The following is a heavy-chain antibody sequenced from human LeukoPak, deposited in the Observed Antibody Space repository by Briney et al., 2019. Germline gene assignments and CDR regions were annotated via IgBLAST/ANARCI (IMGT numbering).Heavy chain of an antibody. J-gene: IGHJ4*02. CDR2: ISYDGSNE. V-gene: IGHV3-30*18. Sequence: PGGSLRLSCGASGFTFSSYAMHWVRQAPGKGLEWVAVISYDGSNEYYVDSVKGRLSISRDNSMKTLYLQMNSLRAEDTAVYYCAKDLTPYLYGGSSADYWGQGTLVTVSS. CDR3: AKDLTPYLYGGSSADY. D-gene: IGHD4-23*01. CDR1: GFTFSSYA.